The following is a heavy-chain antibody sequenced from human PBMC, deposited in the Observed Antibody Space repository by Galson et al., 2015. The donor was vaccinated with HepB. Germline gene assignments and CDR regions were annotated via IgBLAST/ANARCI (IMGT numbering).Heavy chain of an antibody. CDR3: ARDPGGKWWGFDY. D-gene: IGHD2-15*01. CDR1: GFTFSSYS. CDR2: ISSSSSTI. J-gene: IGHJ4*02. V-gene: IGHV3-48*01. Sequence: SLRLSCAASGFTFSSYSMNWVRQAPGKGLEWVSYISSSSSTIYYADSVKGRFTISRDNAKNSLYLQMNSLRAEDTAVYYCARDPGGKWWGFDYWGQGTLVTVSS.